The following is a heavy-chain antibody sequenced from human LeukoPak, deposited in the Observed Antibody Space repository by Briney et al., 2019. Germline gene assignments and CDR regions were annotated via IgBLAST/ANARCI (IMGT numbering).Heavy chain of an antibody. Sequence: GGSLRLSCAASGFTFSDYHMNWVRQAPGKRLEWVSSISSSSSYIYYADSVKGRFTISRDNAKNSLYLQMNSLRAEDTAVYYCARVPEHIVVVTAILGPDYWGQGTLVTVSS. D-gene: IGHD2-21*02. V-gene: IGHV3-21*01. CDR2: ISSSSSYI. CDR1: GFTFSDYH. CDR3: ARVPEHIVVVTAILGPDY. J-gene: IGHJ4*02.